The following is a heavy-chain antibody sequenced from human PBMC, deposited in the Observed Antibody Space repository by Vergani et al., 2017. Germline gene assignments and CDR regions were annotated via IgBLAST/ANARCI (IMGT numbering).Heavy chain of an antibody. CDR2: ISCSGGST. J-gene: IGHJ6*02. Sequence: EVQLVESGGDLVQPGGSLRLSCAASGFTFNHYAMNWVRQAPGKGLEWVSGISCSGGSTYYAGSVKGRITISRDSAKNTLYLQMHSLSAGDPAVYFCAKAKPRNGRYDYLYYYGAMDAWGQGTTVTVS. CDR1: GFTFNHYA. V-gene: IGHV3-23*04. CDR3: AKAKPRNGRYDYLYYYGAMDA. D-gene: IGHD5-12*01.